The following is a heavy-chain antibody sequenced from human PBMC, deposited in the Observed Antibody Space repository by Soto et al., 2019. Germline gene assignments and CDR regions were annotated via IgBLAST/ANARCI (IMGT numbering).Heavy chain of an antibody. CDR2: ISSSGSNK. Sequence: EVQLVESGGGLVQPGGSLRLSCAASGFTFSSYEMNWVRQAPGKGLEWVSYISSSGSNKNYADSVKGRFTISRDNAENSLYLQMNSLRAEDTAVYYCARYCSGGSCYYSYYYGMDGWGQGTTVTVSS. D-gene: IGHD2-15*01. CDR1: GFTFSSYE. J-gene: IGHJ6*02. CDR3: ARYCSGGSCYYSYYYGMDG. V-gene: IGHV3-48*03.